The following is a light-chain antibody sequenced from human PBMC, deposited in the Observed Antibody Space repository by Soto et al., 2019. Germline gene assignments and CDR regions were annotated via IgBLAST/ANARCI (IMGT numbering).Light chain of an antibody. V-gene: IGKV1-39*01. CDR2: AAS. CDR3: QQSFRTPRAYT. CDR1: ENIHNY. Sequence: DIQMTQSPSSLLASIGDRVTLTCRASENIHNYLNWYQHKPGKAPKLLIYAASKLQTGVPSMFIGRGFGTDFTLTISTLQPEDFATYYCQQSFRTPRAYTFGQGTNLEI. J-gene: IGKJ2*01.